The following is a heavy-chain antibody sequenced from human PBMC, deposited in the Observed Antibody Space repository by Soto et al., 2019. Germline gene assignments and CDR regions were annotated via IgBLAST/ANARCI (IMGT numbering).Heavy chain of an antibody. CDR1: GLTFSSYS. CDR3: ARDLVPVAHT. D-gene: IGHD2-2*01. J-gene: IGHJ4*02. V-gene: IGHV3-21*01. Sequence: GGYLKLSCAASGLTFSSYSMNWVRQAPGKGLEWVSSISSSSSYIYYADSVKGRFTISRDNAKNSLYLQMNSLRAEDTAVYYCARDLVPVAHTWGQGTLVIVSS. CDR2: ISSSSSYI.